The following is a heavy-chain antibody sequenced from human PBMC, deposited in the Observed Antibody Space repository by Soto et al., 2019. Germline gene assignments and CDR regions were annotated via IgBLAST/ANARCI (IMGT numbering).Heavy chain of an antibody. CDR2: TNHAGGT. J-gene: IGHJ5*02. V-gene: IGHV4-34*08. CDR1: PSTEKGYY. D-gene: IGHD2-21*01. CDR3: ASRIAVSGLLIPPYDH. Sequence: TCAVCPSTEKGYYWNWIRKPQGKVLERIGETNHAGGTHYNLFLKSRVAMSADTPKVQVFLMLSSVTAADTAIYYFASRIAVSGLLIPPYDHWGQGTEVT.